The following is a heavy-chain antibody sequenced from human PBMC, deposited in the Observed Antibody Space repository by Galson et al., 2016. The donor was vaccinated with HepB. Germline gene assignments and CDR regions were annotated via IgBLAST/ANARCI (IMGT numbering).Heavy chain of an antibody. D-gene: IGHD2-2*01. V-gene: IGHV4-61*08. Sequence: SETLSLTCTVSGGSVSSGGYYWSWIRQSPGKGLEWIGYIHYRGNTNYNPSLNSRVTISVDTSKNQFSLKLRSVTAADTAVYYCAREGCSSTNCLLERAFDVWGQGTMVAVSS. CDR2: IHYRGNT. CDR1: GGSVSSGGYY. J-gene: IGHJ3*01. CDR3: AREGCSSTNCLLERAFDV.